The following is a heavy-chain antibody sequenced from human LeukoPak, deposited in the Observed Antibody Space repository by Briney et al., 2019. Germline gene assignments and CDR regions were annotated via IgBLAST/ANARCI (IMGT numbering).Heavy chain of an antibody. V-gene: IGHV4-34*01. CDR2: INHSGST. CDR3: ARAPFPGTNMDV. D-gene: IGHD1-1*01. Sequence: SETLSLTCAVYGGSFSGYYWSWIRQPPGKGLEWIGEINHSGSTNYNPSLKSRVTISVDTSKNQFSLKLSSVTAADTAVYYCARAPFPGTNMDVWGKGTTVTVSS. CDR1: GGSFSGYY. J-gene: IGHJ6*03.